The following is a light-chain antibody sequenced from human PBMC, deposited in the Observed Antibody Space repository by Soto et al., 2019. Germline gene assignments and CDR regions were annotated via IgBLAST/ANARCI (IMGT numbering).Light chain of an antibody. V-gene: IGKV1-5*03. CDR2: QAS. CDR1: QNINVW. Sequence: DIQMTQSPSTLSASIGDRVTITCRASQNINVWLAGYQQKPGKAPKFLIYQASTLQSGVPSRFSGSGSGTEFTLTIGSLQPDDFATYYCQQHEAYPRTFGQGTKVEIK. J-gene: IGKJ1*01. CDR3: QQHEAYPRT.